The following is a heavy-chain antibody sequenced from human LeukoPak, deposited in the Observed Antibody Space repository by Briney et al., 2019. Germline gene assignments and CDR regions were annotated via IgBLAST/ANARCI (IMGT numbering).Heavy chain of an antibody. V-gene: IGHV3-49*04. Sequence: GGSLRLSCTGSGFRFGGYALSWVRQAPGRGLEWVGFIRSKALYGTSEYAAAVEGRFAISRDDSNNIVYLQMNSLKTEDTAVYFCVRESVRDYYSDYWGQGTLVTVSS. J-gene: IGHJ4*02. CDR1: GFRFGGYA. CDR2: IRSKALYGTS. D-gene: IGHD3-10*02. CDR3: VRESVRDYYSDY.